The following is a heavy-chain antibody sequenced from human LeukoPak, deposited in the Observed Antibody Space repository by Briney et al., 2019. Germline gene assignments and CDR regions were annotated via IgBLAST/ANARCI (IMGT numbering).Heavy chain of an antibody. CDR3: ARHGSVRSPLGP. V-gene: IGHV4-4*09. Sequence: SETLSLTCTVSGGSISSYYWSWIRQPPGKGLEWIGYIYATGGTNYNPSLKSRVTISVDTSKNQSSLNLRSVTAADTAVYYCARHGSVRSPLGPWGQGTLVTVSS. J-gene: IGHJ5*02. CDR1: GGSISSYY. CDR2: IYATGGT. D-gene: IGHD3-10*01.